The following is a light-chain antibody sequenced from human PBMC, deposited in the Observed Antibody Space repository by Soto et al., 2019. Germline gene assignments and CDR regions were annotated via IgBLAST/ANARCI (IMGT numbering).Light chain of an antibody. CDR2: LGS. CDR3: MQALQTPRT. Sequence: VMTQSPLSLPVTPGEPASISCRSSQSILHSNGYNYLDWCLQKPGQSPQPLVSLGSNRASGVPDRLSGSGSGTDFTLKISRVEAEDVEVYYCMQALQTPRTFGQGTKLEI. J-gene: IGKJ2*01. V-gene: IGKV2-28*01. CDR1: QSILHSNGYNY.